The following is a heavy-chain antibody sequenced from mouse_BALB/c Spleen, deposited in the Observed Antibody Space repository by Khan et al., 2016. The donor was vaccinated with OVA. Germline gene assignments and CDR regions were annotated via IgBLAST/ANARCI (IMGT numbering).Heavy chain of an antibody. CDR3: TRHGYVAWFTY. CDR2: IDPFSGAT. J-gene: IGHJ3*01. V-gene: IGHV1-31*01. D-gene: IGHD2-2*01. CDR1: GYSFTSYY. Sequence: VQLQQFGPELMKPGASVKISCKASGYSFTSYYIHWMIESHGTSLEWIGYIDPFSGATTYNQKFKGKATLTVDKSSNTAYIHLRNLTSEDYAVYYCTRHGYVAWFTYWGQGTLVTVSA.